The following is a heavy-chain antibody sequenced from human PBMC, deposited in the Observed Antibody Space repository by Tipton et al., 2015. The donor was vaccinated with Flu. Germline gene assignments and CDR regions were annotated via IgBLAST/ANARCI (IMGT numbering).Heavy chain of an antibody. D-gene: IGHD2-8*01. Sequence: VQLVQSGAEVKKPGESLKISCKASGYTFGNYWIAWVRQMPGKGLEWMGIIYPGDSDTRYSPSYEGHVTISADKSSNTASLQWSTLEASDTATYYCARGFNDNGVSYNWFDTWGQGTLVTVSS. J-gene: IGHJ5*02. CDR1: GYTFGNYW. V-gene: IGHV5-51*01. CDR3: ARGFNDNGVSYNWFDT. CDR2: IYPGDSDT.